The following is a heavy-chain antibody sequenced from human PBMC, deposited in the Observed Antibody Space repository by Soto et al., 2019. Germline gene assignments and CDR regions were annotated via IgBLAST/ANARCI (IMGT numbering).Heavy chain of an antibody. CDR3: ARTYYYGSGTYPRFDP. J-gene: IGHJ5*02. CDR2: ISRTGDST. CDR1: GFTFNDYA. Sequence: EVQVLESGGGLVQPGGSLRLSCAASGFTFNDYAMSWVRQAPGKGLAWVSLISRTGDSTYFADSVKGRFTISRDNSKNTLYLQMNSLRAEDTAVYYCARTYYYGSGTYPRFDPWGQGTLVTVSS. V-gene: IGHV3-23*01. D-gene: IGHD3-10*01.